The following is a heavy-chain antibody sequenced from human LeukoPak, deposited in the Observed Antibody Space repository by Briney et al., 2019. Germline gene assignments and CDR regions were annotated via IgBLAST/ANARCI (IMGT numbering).Heavy chain of an antibody. CDR3: ARAHSNYGYVWGSYRQVQFDY. V-gene: IGHV4-34*01. CDR2: INHSGST. Sequence: PSETLSLTCAVYGGSFSGYYWSWIRQPPGKGLEWIGEINHSGSTNYNPSLKSRVTISVDTSKNQFSLKLSSVTAADTAVYYCARAHSNYGYVWGSYRQVQFDYWGQGTLVTVSS. D-gene: IGHD3-16*02. CDR1: GGSFSGYY. J-gene: IGHJ4*02.